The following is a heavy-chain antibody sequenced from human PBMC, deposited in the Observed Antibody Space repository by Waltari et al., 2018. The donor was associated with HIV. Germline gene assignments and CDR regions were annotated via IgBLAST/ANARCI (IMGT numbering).Heavy chain of an antibody. Sequence: QVQLQQWGAGLLKPSETLSLTCAVYGGSFSGYYWSWIRQPPGKGLEWIGEINHSGSTNYNPSLKSRVTISVDTSKNQFSLKLSSVTAADTAVYYCARSSGEQQVAYFDYWGQGTLVTVSS. V-gene: IGHV4-34*01. CDR3: ARSSGEQQVAYFDY. CDR2: INHSGST. CDR1: GGSFSGYY. D-gene: IGHD6-13*01. J-gene: IGHJ4*02.